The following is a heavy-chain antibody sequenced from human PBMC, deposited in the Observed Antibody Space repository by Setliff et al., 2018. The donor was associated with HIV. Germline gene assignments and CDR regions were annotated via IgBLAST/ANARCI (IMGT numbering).Heavy chain of an antibody. J-gene: IGHJ6*02. CDR1: GEPFSNYY. Sequence: SETLSLTCTVYGEPFSNYYWSWIRQPPGKGLEWIGEIDHGGSTRYNPSLKSRITMSVDTSKNQFSLRLSSVTAADTAVYYCARKQQVRWAWMPSYYNYGLDVWGPGTTVTVSS. CDR2: IDHGGST. D-gene: IGHD1-1*01. V-gene: IGHV4-34*01. CDR3: ARKQQVRWAWMPSYYNYGLDV.